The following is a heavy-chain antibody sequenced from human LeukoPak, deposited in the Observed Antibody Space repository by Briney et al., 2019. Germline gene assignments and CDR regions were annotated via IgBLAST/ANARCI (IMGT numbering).Heavy chain of an antibody. CDR1: GFSISSYY. J-gene: IGHJ3*02. CDR3: ARVGGDYSDAFDI. D-gene: IGHD4-17*01. CDR2: IYYSGST. Sequence: SETLSLTCTVSGFSISSYYWSWIRQPPGKGLEWLGYIYYSGSTNYNPSLKSRVTISVDTSKNQFSLKLSSVTAADTAVYYCARVGGDYSDAFDIWGQGTRVTVSS. V-gene: IGHV4-59*01.